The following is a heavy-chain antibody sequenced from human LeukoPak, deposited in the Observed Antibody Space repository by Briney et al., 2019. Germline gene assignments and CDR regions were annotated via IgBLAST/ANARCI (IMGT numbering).Heavy chain of an antibody. Sequence: PGGSLRLSCAASGFTFSSYAMHWVRQAPGKGLEWVAVISYDGSNKYYADSVKGRFTISRDNSKNTLYLQMNSLRAEDTAVYYCAKGLRSFYYDSSGYYGPFDYWGQGTLVTVSS. CDR3: AKGLRSFYYDSSGYYGPFDY. J-gene: IGHJ4*02. V-gene: IGHV3-30-3*01. CDR1: GFTFSSYA. CDR2: ISYDGSNK. D-gene: IGHD3-22*01.